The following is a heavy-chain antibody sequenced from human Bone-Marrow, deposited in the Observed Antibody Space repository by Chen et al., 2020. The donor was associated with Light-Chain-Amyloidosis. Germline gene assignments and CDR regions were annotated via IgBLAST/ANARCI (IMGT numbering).Heavy chain of an antibody. CDR1: GGSVISGGYS. D-gene: IGHD2-15*01. CDR2: IYHSGST. CDR3: AREKAASGPNYFDY. Sequence: QLQLQESGSGLVKPSQTLFLTCIVSGGSVISGGYSWSWLRQPPGKGLEWIAYIYHSGSTYYNPSLKSRVNISLDRSKNQISLRLSSVTAADTAIYYCAREKAASGPNYFDYWGEGTLVTVSS. J-gene: IGHJ4*02. V-gene: IGHV4-30-2*01.